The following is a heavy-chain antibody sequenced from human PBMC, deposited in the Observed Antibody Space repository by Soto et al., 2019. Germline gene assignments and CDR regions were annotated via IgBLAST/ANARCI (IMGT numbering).Heavy chain of an antibody. Sequence: QVQLVQSGAEVKKPGASVKVSCKASGYTFTGYYMHWVRQAPGQGLEWMGWINPNSGGTNYAQKCQGWVTTTRDKSISPAYMELSRLRSDDTAVYYCARDIAPPTYCGGECYSFDPWGQGTLVTVSS. J-gene: IGHJ5*02. V-gene: IGHV1-2*04. CDR2: INPNSGGT. D-gene: IGHD2-21*01. CDR1: GYTFTGYY. CDR3: ARDIAPPTYCGGECYSFDP.